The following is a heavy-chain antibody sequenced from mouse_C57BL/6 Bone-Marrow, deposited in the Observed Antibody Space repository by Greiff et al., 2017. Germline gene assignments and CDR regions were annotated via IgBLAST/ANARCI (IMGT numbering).Heavy chain of an antibody. J-gene: IGHJ2*01. CDR1: GYTFNNSW. V-gene: IGHV1-63*01. D-gene: IGHD2-4*01. Sequence: QVQLQQSGAELVRPGTSVKMSCKASGYTFNNSWIGWAKQRPGHGLEWIGDIYPGGGYTNYHEKFKGKATLTADKSSSTAYMQFSSLPSEDSAIYYCARSTGFYDYDVYFDYWGQGTTLTVSS. CDR2: IYPGGGYT. CDR3: ARSTGFYDYDVYFDY.